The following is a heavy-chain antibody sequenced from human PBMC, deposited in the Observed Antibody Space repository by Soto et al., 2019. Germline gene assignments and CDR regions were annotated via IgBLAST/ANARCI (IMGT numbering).Heavy chain of an antibody. D-gene: IGHD3-22*01. CDR1: GGSISSSSYY. J-gene: IGHJ4*02. CDR3: ARSLGGYYDSSGYYLSWDYFDY. CDR2: IYYSGST. Sequence: PSETLSLTCTVSGGSISSSSYYWGWIRQPPGKGLEWIGSIYYSGSTYYNPSLKSRVTISVDTSKNQFSLKLSSVTAADTAVYYCARSLGGYYDSSGYYLSWDYFDYWGQGTLVTSPQ. V-gene: IGHV4-39*01.